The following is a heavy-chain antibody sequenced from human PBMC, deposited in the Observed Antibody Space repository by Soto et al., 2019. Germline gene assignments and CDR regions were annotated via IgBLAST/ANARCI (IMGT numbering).Heavy chain of an antibody. D-gene: IGHD6-19*01. V-gene: IGHV3-23*01. CDR3: AKDQRVAGIYFDY. CDR2: ISGSASST. J-gene: IGHJ4*02. CDR1: GFTFSSYA. Sequence: GGSLRLSCAASGFTFSSYAMSWVRQAPGKGLEWVSGISGSASSTYHADSVKGWFTISRDNSKNTLYLQMNSLRVEDTAVYYCAKDQRVAGIYFDYWGQGTLVTVSS.